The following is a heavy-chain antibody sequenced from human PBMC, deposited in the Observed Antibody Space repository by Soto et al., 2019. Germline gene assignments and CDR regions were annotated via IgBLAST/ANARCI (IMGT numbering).Heavy chain of an antibody. CDR3: ARDGVTSDFDY. CDR1: GFTFSTYN. CDR2: ISSSSNDI. D-gene: IGHD4-17*01. V-gene: IGHV3-21*01. Sequence: GGSLRLSCAASGFTFSTYNMNWVRQAPGKGLEWVSSISSSSNDIDYADSVKGRFTISRDNAKNSLYLQMNSLRAEDTAVYYCARDGVTSDFDYWGQGTLVTVSS. J-gene: IGHJ4*02.